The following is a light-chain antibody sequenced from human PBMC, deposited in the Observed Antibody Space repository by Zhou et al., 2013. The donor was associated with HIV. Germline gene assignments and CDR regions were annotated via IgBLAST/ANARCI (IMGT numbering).Light chain of an antibody. J-gene: IGKJ2*04. CDR3: QHYDTSPCS. Sequence: EIVLTQSPGTLSLSPGERASLSCRASQSVNSSYLAWYQQKAGQAPRLLIYGASSRATGIPDRFSGCESGTDFTLTINGLEPEDVAVYYCQHYDTSPCSFGQGTKLEIK. V-gene: IGKV3-20*01. CDR2: GAS. CDR1: QSVNSSY.